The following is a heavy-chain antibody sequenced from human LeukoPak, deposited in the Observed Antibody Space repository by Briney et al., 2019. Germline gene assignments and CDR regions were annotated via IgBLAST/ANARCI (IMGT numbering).Heavy chain of an antibody. CDR1: GGSISSYY. CDR2: TSHSGRT. J-gene: IGHJ4*02. CDR3: ARSPCGADCYFDS. D-gene: IGHD2-21*02. Sequence: SETLSLTCTVSGGSISSYYWSWIRQPPGKGLEWIASTSHSGRTFYKTPLQSRVTMSVDTSKNQFSLSLRSVTAADTAVYYCARSPCGADCYFDSWGQGTLVTVSS. V-gene: IGHV4-59*04.